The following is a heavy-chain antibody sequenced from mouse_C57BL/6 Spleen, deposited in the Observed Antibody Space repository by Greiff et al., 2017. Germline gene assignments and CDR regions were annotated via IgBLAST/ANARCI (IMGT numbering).Heavy chain of an antibody. CDR2: INPNNGGT. V-gene: IGHV1-26*01. CDR1: GYTFTDYY. D-gene: IGHD1-1*01. CDR3: ARDYYGPHYFDY. Sequence: EVQLQQSGPELVKPGASVKISCKASGYTFTDYYMNWVKQSHGKSLEWIGDINPNNGGTSYNQKFKGKATLTVDKSSSTAYMELRSLTSEDSAVYYCARDYYGPHYFDYWGQGTTLTVSS. J-gene: IGHJ2*01.